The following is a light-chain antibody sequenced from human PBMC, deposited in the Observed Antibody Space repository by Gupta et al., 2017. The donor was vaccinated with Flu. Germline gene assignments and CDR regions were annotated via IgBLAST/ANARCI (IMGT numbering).Light chain of an antibody. CDR2: GAS. V-gene: IGKV3-15*01. Sequence: PATLSVSPGERATLSCRASQSVSSNLAWYQQKPGQAPRLLIYGASTRATGIPARFNGSGSGTEFTLTISSLQSEDFAVYYCQQDNNWPRTFGQGTKVEIK. CDR3: QQDNNWPRT. CDR1: QSVSSN. J-gene: IGKJ1*01.